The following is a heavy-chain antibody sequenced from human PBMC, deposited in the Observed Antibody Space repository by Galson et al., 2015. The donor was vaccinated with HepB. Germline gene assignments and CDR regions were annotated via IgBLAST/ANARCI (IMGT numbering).Heavy chain of an antibody. CDR2: INTDTGNP. D-gene: IGHD3-16*01. CDR3: ARDDDYIWGAPPRAFDI. CDR1: GYTFTTYA. Sequence: SVKVSCKASGYTFTTYAMNWVRQAPGQGLEWMGWINTDTGNPTYAQGFRGRFVFSLDTSVNTAYLQISSLKAEDTAVYYCARDDDYIWGAPPRAFDIWGRGTMVTVSS. V-gene: IGHV7-4-1*02. J-gene: IGHJ3*02.